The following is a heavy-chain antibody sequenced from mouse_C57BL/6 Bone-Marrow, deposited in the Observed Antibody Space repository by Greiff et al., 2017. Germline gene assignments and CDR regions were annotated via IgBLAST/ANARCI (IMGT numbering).Heavy chain of an antibody. CDR1: GYTFTSYG. CDR3: ARRDYDYDSFAY. J-gene: IGHJ3*01. D-gene: IGHD2-4*01. Sequence: QVQLQQSGAELARPGASVKLSCKASGYTFTSYGISWVKQRTGQGLEWIGEIYPRSGNTYYNEKFKGKATLTADKSSSTAYMELRSLTSEDSAVXFCARRDYDYDSFAYWGQGTLVTVSA. V-gene: IGHV1-81*01. CDR2: IYPRSGNT.